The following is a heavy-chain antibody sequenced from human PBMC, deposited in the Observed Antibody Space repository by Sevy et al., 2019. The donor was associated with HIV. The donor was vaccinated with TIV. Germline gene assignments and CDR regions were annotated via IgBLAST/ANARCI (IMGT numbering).Heavy chain of an antibody. CDR3: AREGCSKPHDY. CDR1: GFTFRNYA. Sequence: GGSLRLSCAASGFTFRNYAMSWVRLAPGKGLEWVSTFSFGCGQINYADSVKGRFTISRDDSKNTLYLQMNSLRAEDTAIYYCAREGCSKPHDYWGQGTLVTVSS. J-gene: IGHJ4*02. V-gene: IGHV3-23*01. D-gene: IGHD3-10*02. CDR2: FSFGCGQI.